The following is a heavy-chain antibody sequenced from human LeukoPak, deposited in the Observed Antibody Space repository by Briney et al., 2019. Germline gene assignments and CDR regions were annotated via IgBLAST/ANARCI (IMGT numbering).Heavy chain of an antibody. CDR1: GLTFSGYW. D-gene: IGHD1-20*01. J-gene: IGHJ3*02. CDR2: IKPDGSER. V-gene: IGHV3-7*01. CDR3: ASGNWSDRAFDI. Sequence: GGSLRLSCAASGLTFSGYWMSWVRQAPGKGLEWVANIKPDGSERYYVDSVKGRFTISRDNAKSSLYLQMNSLRAEDTAVYYCASGNWSDRAFDIWGQGTMVTVSS.